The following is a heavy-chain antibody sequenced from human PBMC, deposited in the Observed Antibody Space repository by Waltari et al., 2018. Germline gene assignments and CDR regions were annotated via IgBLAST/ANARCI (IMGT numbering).Heavy chain of an antibody. CDR2: ISGSDNAI. J-gene: IGHJ5*02. CDR1: GFTCRDDG. CDR3: ARGLTTLDL. V-gene: IGHV3-48*04. Sequence: VQLVESWGGFVGPWGPLRLSCADSGFTCRDDGLNWVRQAPGKGLEWISYISGSDNAIYDANWVRGRFTISRDNAKDYIYLQMNNLRGDDTAVYYCARGLTTLDLWGQGTLVTVSS.